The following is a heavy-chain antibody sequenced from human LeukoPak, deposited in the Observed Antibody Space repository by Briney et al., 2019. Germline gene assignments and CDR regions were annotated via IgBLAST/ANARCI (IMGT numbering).Heavy chain of an antibody. D-gene: IGHD1-26*01. J-gene: IGHJ3*02. CDR3: ARVVGGVGYAFDI. CDR1: GGSISSFY. Sequence: PSETLSLTCTVSGGSISSFYWSWIRQPPGKGLEWIGYIYYSGITNYNPSLKSRVTISVDTSKNQFSLNLSSVTAADTAVYFCARVVGGVGYAFDIWGQGTMVTVSS. V-gene: IGHV4-59*01. CDR2: IYYSGIT.